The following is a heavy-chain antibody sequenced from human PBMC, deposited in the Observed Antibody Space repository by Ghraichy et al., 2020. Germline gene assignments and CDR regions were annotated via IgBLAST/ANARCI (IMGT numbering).Heavy chain of an antibody. J-gene: IGHJ6*02. CDR1: GLMFSPNT. CDR2: ISSSTRYI. V-gene: IGHV3-21*01. CDR3: SRGCGAGTLMLYHMDD. D-gene: IGHD6-19*01. Sequence: GGSLRLSCVASGLMFSPNTMNWVRQAPGKGLEWVSSISSSTRYIYYADSVKGRFTISRDKAQNSLYLQMNSLRAEDTAVYYCSRGCGAGTLMLYHMDDWGLGTPVTVSS.